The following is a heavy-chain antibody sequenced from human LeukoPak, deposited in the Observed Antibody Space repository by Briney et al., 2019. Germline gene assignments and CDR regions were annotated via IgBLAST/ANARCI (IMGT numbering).Heavy chain of an antibody. CDR1: GGTFSSYA. V-gene: IGHV1-69*13. Sequence: VASVKVSCKASGGTFSSYAISWVRQAPGQGLEWMGGIIPIFGTANYAQKFQGRVTITADESSSTAYMELSSLRSEDTAVYYCAREAPRDYDFWSGYYTGLTSSGDYYYYYMDVWGKGTTVTVSS. CDR2: IIPIFGTA. CDR3: AREAPRDYDFWSGYYTGLTSSGDYYYYYMDV. D-gene: IGHD3-3*01. J-gene: IGHJ6*03.